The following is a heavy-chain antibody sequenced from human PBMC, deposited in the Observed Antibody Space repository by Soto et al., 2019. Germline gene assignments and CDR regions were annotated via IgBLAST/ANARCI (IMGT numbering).Heavy chain of an antibody. D-gene: IGHD3-16*01. Sequence: SETLSLTCTVSGGSINSRSCYWGWIRQPPGKGLEWIGSVDYSGRAFYNPSLRSRLTISVVTSKNQCSLILNSVSVADTAVYSCARHDWGRSAYHYYMDVWGKGTTVTVSS. CDR1: GGSINSRSCY. V-gene: IGHV4-39*01. J-gene: IGHJ6*03. CDR2: VDYSGRA. CDR3: ARHDWGRSAYHYYMDV.